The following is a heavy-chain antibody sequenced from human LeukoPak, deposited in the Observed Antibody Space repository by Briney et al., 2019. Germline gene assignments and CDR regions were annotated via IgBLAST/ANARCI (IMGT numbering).Heavy chain of an antibody. D-gene: IGHD1-1*01. J-gene: IGHJ6*03. CDR1: GYSFTSYW. CDR3: ARLGTTGTTYYYYCYMDV. Sequence: GESLKISCKVSGYSFTSYWIGWVRQMPGKGLEWMGIIYPGDSDTRYSPSFQGQVTISADKSISTAYLQWSSLEASDTAMYYCARLGTTGTTYYYYCYMDVWGKGTTVTVSS. CDR2: IYPGDSDT. V-gene: IGHV5-51*01.